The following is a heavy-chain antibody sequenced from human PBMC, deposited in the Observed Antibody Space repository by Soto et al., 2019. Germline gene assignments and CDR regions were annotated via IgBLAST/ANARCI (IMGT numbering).Heavy chain of an antibody. Sequence: GSLRLSCVVSGFIFSSSAMNWVRQAPGKGLEWVSTISGSGVSKYYADSVKGRFTISRDNSNNTVSLQMNSLRAEGAAVYYCAKDRSPGATTWNVYWGQGTLVTVSS. V-gene: IGHV3-23*01. D-gene: IGHD1-26*01. J-gene: IGHJ4*02. CDR2: ISGSGVSK. CDR3: AKDRSPGATTWNVY. CDR1: GFIFSSSA.